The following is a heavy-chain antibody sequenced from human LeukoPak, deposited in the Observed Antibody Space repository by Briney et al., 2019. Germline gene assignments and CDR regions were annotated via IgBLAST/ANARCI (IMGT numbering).Heavy chain of an antibody. D-gene: IGHD1-1*01. Sequence: ASVKVSCKASGYTFTGYYLHWVRQAPGQGLEWLGWINPNSGGTHYAQKFQGRVTVTRDTSISTAYMELNSLRSEDTALYYCARPMTGTDLTYYYYGMDIWGQGTTVTVSS. CDR1: GYTFTGYY. V-gene: IGHV1-2*02. CDR3: ARPMTGTDLTYYYYGMDI. J-gene: IGHJ6*02. CDR2: INPNSGGT.